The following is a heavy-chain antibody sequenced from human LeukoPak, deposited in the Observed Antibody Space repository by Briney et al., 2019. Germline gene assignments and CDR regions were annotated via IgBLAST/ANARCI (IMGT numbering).Heavy chain of an antibody. D-gene: IGHD1-26*01. CDR2: ISSNGGST. V-gene: IGHV3-64*01. CDR1: GFTSSSYA. CDR3: ARVVGATGWFDP. Sequence: GGSLRLSCAASGFTSSSYAMHWVRQAPGKGLEYVSAISSNGGSTYYANSVKGRFTISRDNSKNTLYLQMGSLRAEDMAVYYCARVVGATGWFDPWGQGTLVTVSS. J-gene: IGHJ5*02.